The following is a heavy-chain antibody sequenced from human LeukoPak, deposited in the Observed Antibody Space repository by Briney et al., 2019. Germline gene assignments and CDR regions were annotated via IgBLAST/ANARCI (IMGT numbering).Heavy chain of an antibody. J-gene: IGHJ4*02. CDR2: MNPNSGNT. Sequence: ASVKVSCKASGYTFTSYDINWVRQATGQGLEWMEWMNPNSGNTGYAQKFQGRVTMTRNTSISTAYMELSSLRSEDTAVYYCAKDFGDIVVVPAAIMDYWGQGTLVTVSS. D-gene: IGHD2-2*02. CDR1: GYTFTSYD. CDR3: AKDFGDIVVVPAAIMDY. V-gene: IGHV1-8*01.